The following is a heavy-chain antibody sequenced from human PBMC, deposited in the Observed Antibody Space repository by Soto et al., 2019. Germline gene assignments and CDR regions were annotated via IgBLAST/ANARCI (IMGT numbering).Heavy chain of an antibody. J-gene: IGHJ3*02. CDR1: GYTFAGHY. CDR2: INPNTGGT. Sequence: QVHLVQSGTEVKKPGASVKVSCKASGYTFAGHYMHWVRQAPGQGLEWMGRINPNTGGTNFAQKVQGRVTMTRDTSFITANMELSRLRSDDTAMYYCARDSHYDILTGYSRNAFDIWGQGTMVTVSS. CDR3: ARDSHYDILTGYSRNAFDI. D-gene: IGHD3-9*01. V-gene: IGHV1-2*06.